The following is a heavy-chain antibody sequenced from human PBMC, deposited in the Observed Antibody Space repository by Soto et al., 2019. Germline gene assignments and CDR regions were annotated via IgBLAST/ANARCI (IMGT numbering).Heavy chain of an antibody. CDR2: ISASDGTT. CDR3: AKDTGTTSGLDP. V-gene: IGHV3-23*01. Sequence: DVQLLESGGGLVQPGGSLRLSCAASGFPFSSYAMTWVRQAPGKGLEWVSGISASDGTTYYADSVKGRFTISRDNSKNTLFMQMNSLRAEDTAIYYCAKDTGTTSGLDPWGQGTPVTASS. D-gene: IGHD4-17*01. J-gene: IGHJ5*02. CDR1: GFPFSSYA.